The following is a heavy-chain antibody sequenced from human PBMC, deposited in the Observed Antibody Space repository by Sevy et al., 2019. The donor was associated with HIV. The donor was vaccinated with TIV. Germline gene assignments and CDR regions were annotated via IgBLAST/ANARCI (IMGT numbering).Heavy chain of an antibody. CDR1: GFTFNTYA. Sequence: GGSLRLSCAASGFTFNTYAMSWVRQAPGKGLEWVSGISGSGRSTYDADSVKGRFTISRDNSKNTLYLQMNNLRAEDTAVYYCAKEAPGYSYDSSGSFDYWGQGTLVTVSS. D-gene: IGHD3-22*01. J-gene: IGHJ4*02. CDR2: ISGSGRST. CDR3: AKEAPGYSYDSSGSFDY. V-gene: IGHV3-23*01.